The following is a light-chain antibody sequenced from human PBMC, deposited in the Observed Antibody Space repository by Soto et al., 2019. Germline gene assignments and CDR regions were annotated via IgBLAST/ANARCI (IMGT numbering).Light chain of an antibody. V-gene: IGKV3-20*01. CDR2: DAS. J-gene: IGKJ1*01. CDR1: QSVGKY. CDR3: QQYGSSGT. Sequence: EIVLTHSPGTLSLSPGERATLSCSASQSVGKYLVWYQQKPGQAPRLLIYDASNRATGIPARFSGSGSGTEFTLTISSLQSDDFAVYYCQQYGSSGTFGQGTKVDIK.